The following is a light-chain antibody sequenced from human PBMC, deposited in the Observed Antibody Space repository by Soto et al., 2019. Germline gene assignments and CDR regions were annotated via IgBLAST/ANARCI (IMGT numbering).Light chain of an antibody. J-gene: IGKJ4*01. V-gene: IGKV3-11*01. CDR3: QQRVNWPTAT. CDR2: DTS. CDR1: QSVSSY. Sequence: EIVLTQSPATLSLSPGERATLSCRASQSVSSYLAWYQQKPGQAPRLLIFDTSRRATGILGRFSGSGSGTDFTLTISSLEPEDFAVYYCQQRVNWPTATFGGGTKVEIK.